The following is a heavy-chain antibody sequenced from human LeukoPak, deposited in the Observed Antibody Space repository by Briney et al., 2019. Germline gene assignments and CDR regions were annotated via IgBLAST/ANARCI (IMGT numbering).Heavy chain of an antibody. J-gene: IGHJ4*02. CDR3: ARALWTGYSSSWYSYFDY. V-gene: IGHV1-2*02. D-gene: IGHD6-13*01. CDR1: GYTFTGYY. Sequence: ASAKVSCKASGYTFTGYYMHWVRQAPGQGLEWMGWINPNSGGTNYAQKFQGRVTMTRDTSISTAYMELSRLRSDDTAVYYCARALWTGYSSSWYSYFDYWGQGTLVTVSS. CDR2: INPNSGGT.